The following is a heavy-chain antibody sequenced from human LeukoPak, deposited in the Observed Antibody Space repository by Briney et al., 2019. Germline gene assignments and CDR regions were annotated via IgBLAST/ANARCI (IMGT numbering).Heavy chain of an antibody. CDR2: TQNDGSNK. V-gene: IGHV3-30*02. CDR1: GFTFSTYG. Sequence: GGSLRLSCAASGFTFSTYGMHWVRQAPGKGLDWVTCTQNDGSNKYYADSVKGRFTISRDNSKNTLYLQMNSLRAEDTAVYYCARDRATHSSSWFDSWGQGILVTVSS. D-gene: IGHD6-19*01. J-gene: IGHJ5*01. CDR3: ARDRATHSSSWFDS.